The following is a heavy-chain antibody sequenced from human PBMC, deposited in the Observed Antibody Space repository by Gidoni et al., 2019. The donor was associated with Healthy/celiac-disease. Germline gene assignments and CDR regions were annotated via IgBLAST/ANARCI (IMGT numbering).Heavy chain of an antibody. Sequence: EVQLVESGGGLIQPGGCLRLSCADSGFTVSRNHMRWVRQAPGKGLEWVSIIYSGGSTYYADSVKGRFTISRDNSKNTLYLHMDSLRAEDTAVYYCASEVQSYGFHWGQGTLVTVSS. V-gene: IGHV3-53*01. CDR2: IYSGGST. D-gene: IGHD3-16*02. CDR1: GFTVSRNH. J-gene: IGHJ4*02. CDR3: ASEVQSYGFH.